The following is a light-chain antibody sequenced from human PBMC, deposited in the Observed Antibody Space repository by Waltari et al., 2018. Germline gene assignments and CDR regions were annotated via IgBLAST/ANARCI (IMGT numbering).Light chain of an antibody. V-gene: IGLV3-21*02. CDR1: NIERQR. CDR3: QLWDPKSDDPV. J-gene: IGLJ3*02. Sequence: SYVLTQPPSVSVAPGQTAKITCDEENIERQRVQWYQLKPGQAPILTVFGDQNRPSGIPARFSGSNSGDTATLTITSVEAGDEADYYCQLWDPKSDDPVFGGGTKLTVL. CDR2: GDQ.